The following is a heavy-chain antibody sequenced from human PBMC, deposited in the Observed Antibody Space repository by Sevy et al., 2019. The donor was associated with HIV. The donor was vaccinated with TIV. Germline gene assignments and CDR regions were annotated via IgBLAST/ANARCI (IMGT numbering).Heavy chain of an antibody. Sequence: GGSLRLSCPASGFTFDDYTMHWVRQPPGKGLEWVSLISWAGGGTYYADSVKGRFTISRDNSKNSLFLQMNSLRSEDTAFYYCAKLGGNYGDYDDYWGRGTLVTVSS. J-gene: IGHJ4*02. V-gene: IGHV3-43*01. CDR2: ISWAGGGT. CDR3: AKLGGNYGDYDDY. CDR1: GFTFDDYT. D-gene: IGHD4-17*01.